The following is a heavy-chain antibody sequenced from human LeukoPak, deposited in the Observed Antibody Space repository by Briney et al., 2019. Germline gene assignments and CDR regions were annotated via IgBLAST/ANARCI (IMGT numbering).Heavy chain of an antibody. J-gene: IGHJ4*02. CDR2: IIPIFGTA. Sequence: SVKVSCKASGGTFSSYAISWVRQAPGQGLEWMGGIIPIFGTANYAQKFQGRVTITADESTSTAYMGLSSLRSEDTAVYYCARSAYSYGYYFDYWGQGALVTVSS. D-gene: IGHD5-18*01. CDR1: GGTFSSYA. V-gene: IGHV1-69*13. CDR3: ARSAYSYGYYFDY.